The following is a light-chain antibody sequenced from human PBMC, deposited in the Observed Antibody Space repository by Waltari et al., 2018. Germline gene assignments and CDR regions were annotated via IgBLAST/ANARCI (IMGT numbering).Light chain of an antibody. Sequence: EIVLTQSPGTLSLSPGERAPLSCRASQSVSKYLAWYQQKPGQAPRLLIYDASTRATGIPDRFSGSGCGTDFSLTISRLEPEDFAVYYCQKYGTLPATFGQGTKVQMK. CDR3: QKYGTLPAT. CDR2: DAS. V-gene: IGKV3-20*01. CDR1: QSVSKY. J-gene: IGKJ1*01.